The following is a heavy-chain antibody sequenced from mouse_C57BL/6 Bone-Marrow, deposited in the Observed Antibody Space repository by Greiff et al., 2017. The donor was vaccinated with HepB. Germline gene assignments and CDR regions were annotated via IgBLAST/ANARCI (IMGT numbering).Heavy chain of an antibody. CDR1: GFTFSSYA. D-gene: IGHD2-5*01. V-gene: IGHV5-9-1*02. CDR3: TDTYYSKSWFAY. J-gene: IGHJ3*01. CDR2: ISSGGDYI. Sequence: EVLLLESGEGLVKPGGSLKLSCAASGFTFSSYAMSWVRQTPEKRLEWVAYISSGGDYIYYADTVKGRFTISRDNASNTLYLQMSSLKSEDTAMYYGTDTYYSKSWFAYWGQRALVTVSA.